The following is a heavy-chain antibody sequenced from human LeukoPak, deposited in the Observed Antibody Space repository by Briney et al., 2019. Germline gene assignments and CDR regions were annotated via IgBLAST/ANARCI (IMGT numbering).Heavy chain of an antibody. CDR3: AKIIAAANRPTFDY. J-gene: IGHJ4*02. Sequence: PSGGSLRLSCAASGFTFSSYAMSWVRQAPGKGLEWVSAISGSGGSTYYADSVKGRFTISRDNSKNTLYLQMNSLRAEDTAVYYCAKIIAAANRPTFDYWGQGTLVTVSS. D-gene: IGHD6-13*01. CDR2: ISGSGGST. CDR1: GFTFSSYA. V-gene: IGHV3-23*01.